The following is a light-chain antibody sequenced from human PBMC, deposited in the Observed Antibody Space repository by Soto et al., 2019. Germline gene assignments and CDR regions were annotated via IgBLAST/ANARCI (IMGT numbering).Light chain of an antibody. CDR2: GAS. Sequence: IVLTQSPGTLSLSPGERATLSCRASQSVSSNYLAWYPQKPGHAPRLLIYGASSRATGIPDRISGSGSGTDVTLTISRLEPEDFAVDYRQQYGSSPITFGQGTRLEIK. CDR1: QSVSSNY. CDR3: QQYGSSPIT. J-gene: IGKJ5*01. V-gene: IGKV3-20*01.